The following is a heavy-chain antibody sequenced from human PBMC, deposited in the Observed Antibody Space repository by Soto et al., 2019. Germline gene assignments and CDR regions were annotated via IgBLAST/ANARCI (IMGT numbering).Heavy chain of an antibody. CDR3: ARDRSDGYSYGYGWFDP. CDR1: GGSISSGGYY. Sequence: SETLSLTCTVSGGSISSGGYYWSWIRQHPGKGLEWIGYIYYSGSTYYNPSLKSRVTISVDTSKNQFSLKLSSVTAADTAVYYCARDRSDGYSYGYGWFDPWGQGTLVTRLL. V-gene: IGHV4-31*03. D-gene: IGHD5-18*01. J-gene: IGHJ5*02. CDR2: IYYSGST.